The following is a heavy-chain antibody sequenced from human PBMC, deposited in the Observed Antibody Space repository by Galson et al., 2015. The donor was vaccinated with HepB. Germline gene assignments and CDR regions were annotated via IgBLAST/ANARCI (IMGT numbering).Heavy chain of an antibody. CDR2: ISWDAVST. CDR3: TKGSQSSGWYASDY. Sequence: SLRLSCAASGFTFDDHTMQWVRQVPGKGLEWVSLISWDAVSTYYADSVKGRFTISRDYNKNSLYLQMNSLRTEDTAFYYCTKGSQSSGWYASDYWGQGTLVIVSS. CDR1: GFTFDDHT. D-gene: IGHD6-19*01. J-gene: IGHJ4*02. V-gene: IGHV3-43*01.